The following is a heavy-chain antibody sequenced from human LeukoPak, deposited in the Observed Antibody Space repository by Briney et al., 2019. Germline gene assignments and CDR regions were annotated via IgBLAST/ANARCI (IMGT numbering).Heavy chain of an antibody. CDR3: ARSRYSGSYELDY. Sequence: GGSLRLSCAVSGFTFSDYYMSWIRQAPGKGLEWVSYISSSSSTIYYADSVKGRFTISRDNAKNSLYLQMNSLRDEDTAVYYCARSRYSGSYELDYWGQGTLVTVSS. J-gene: IGHJ4*02. D-gene: IGHD1-26*01. CDR1: GFTFSDYY. V-gene: IGHV3-11*04. CDR2: ISSSSSTI.